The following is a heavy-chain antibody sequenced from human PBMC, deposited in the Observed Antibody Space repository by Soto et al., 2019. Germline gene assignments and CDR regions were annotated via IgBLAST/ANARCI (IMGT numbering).Heavy chain of an antibody. CDR1: GFTFSNYA. CDR3: VKGNQLLRYYFEF. J-gene: IGHJ4*01. Sequence: GGSLRLSCSVSGFTFSNYAMHWVRQAPGKGLEYVSGITSDGDSTWHADSVKDRFTISRDNSKNTLYLQMSSLRVEDTAIYYCVKGNQLLRYYFEFWGPGTLVTVS. V-gene: IGHV3-64D*06. CDR2: ITSDGDST. D-gene: IGHD2-15*01.